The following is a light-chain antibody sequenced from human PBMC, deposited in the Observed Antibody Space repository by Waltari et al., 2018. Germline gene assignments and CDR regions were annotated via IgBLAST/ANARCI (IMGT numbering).Light chain of an antibody. Sequence: IVLPPPPGPLSLPPGEGATLSCRASQTVSSHYLAWYQQKPGQAPRLLIFDASSRASGVPDRFSGSGSATDFTLTISRLEPEDFAVYYCQHYRAFGQGTTLEIK. CDR1: QTVSSHY. CDR3: QHYRA. J-gene: IGKJ2*01. CDR2: DAS. V-gene: IGKV3-20*01.